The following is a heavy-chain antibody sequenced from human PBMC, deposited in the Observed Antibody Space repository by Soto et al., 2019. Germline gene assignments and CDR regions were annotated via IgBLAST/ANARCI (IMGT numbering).Heavy chain of an antibody. CDR2: INRDGSKK. D-gene: IGHD6-13*01. V-gene: IGHV3-7*05. Sequence: EVQQEESGGDLVQPGGSLRLSCAASGFTLSACWTTWVRQAPGKGLEWVANINRDGSKKSYLDSVRGRFTISRDNVGNSLYLRMDSLRADDTALYYCARDVSPGNSSLYLDAFDIWGQGTMVTVSS. CDR3: ARDVSPGNSSLYLDAFDI. J-gene: IGHJ3*02. CDR1: GFTLSACW.